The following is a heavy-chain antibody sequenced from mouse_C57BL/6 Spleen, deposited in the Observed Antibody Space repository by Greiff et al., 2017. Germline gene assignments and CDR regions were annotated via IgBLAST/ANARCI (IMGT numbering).Heavy chain of an antibody. D-gene: IGHD1-1*02. J-gene: IGHJ2*01. CDR3: ARSFWDGGDY. CDR1: GYTFTDYY. V-gene: IGHV1-76*01. CDR2: IYPGSGNT. Sequence: QVQLQQSGAELVRPGASVKLSCKASGYTFTDYYINWVKQRPGQGLEWIARIYPGSGNTYYNEKFKGKATLTAEKSSSTAYMQLSSLTSEDSAVYFCARSFWDGGDYWGQGTTLTVSS.